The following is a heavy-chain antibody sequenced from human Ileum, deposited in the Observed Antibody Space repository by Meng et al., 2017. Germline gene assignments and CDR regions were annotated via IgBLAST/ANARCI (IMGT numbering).Heavy chain of an antibody. J-gene: IGHJ4*02. D-gene: IGHD3-3*01. CDR3: ARFDFWSGSYCLDY. V-gene: IGHV4-61*01. CDR2: TYYSGST. CDR1: CGSVGSGCYY. Sequence: QLRDLCLGSVRSAETLSVTCSGVCGSVGSGCYYWSWMRHAPGKGLEWIGYTYYSGSTDYNPSLKIRVTISVDTSKNQFSLRLSSVTAADTAVYYCARFDFWSGSYCLDYWGQGALVTVSS.